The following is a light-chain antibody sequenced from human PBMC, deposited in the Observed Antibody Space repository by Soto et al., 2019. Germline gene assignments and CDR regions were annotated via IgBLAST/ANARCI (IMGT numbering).Light chain of an antibody. CDR3: QQYGSTWT. CDR2: GAS. J-gene: IGKJ1*01. Sequence: EIVLTQSPGTLSLSPCKRATLSCRASQSVSSSYLAWYQQKPGQAPRLLIYGASSRATGIPDRFSGSGSGTDFTLTISRMEPEDFAVYYCQQYGSTWTFGQGTKVDIK. CDR1: QSVSSSY. V-gene: IGKV3-20*01.